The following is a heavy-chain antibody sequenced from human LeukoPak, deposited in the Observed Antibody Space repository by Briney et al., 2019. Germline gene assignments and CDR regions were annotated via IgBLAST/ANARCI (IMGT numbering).Heavy chain of an antibody. CDR1: GFTFSSYW. Sequence: PGGSLRLSCAASGFTFSSYWMSWVRQAPGKGLEWVANIKQDGSEKYYVDSVKGRFTISRDNAKNSLYLQMNSLRAEDTAVYYCATPASYRSSISCLGGFDYWGQGTLVTVSS. D-gene: IGHD2-2*01. CDR3: ATPASYRSSISCLGGFDY. J-gene: IGHJ4*02. V-gene: IGHV3-7*01. CDR2: IKQDGSEK.